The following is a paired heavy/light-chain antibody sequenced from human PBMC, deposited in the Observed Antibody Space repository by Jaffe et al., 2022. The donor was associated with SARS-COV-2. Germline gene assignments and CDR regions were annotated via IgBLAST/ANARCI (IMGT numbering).Heavy chain of an antibody. CDR1: GFTFSDYY. V-gene: IGHV3-11*01. CDR2: ISSSGSTI. Sequence: QVQLVESGGGLVKPGGSLRLSCAASGFTFSDYYMSWIRQAPGKGLEWVSYISSSGSTIYYADSVKGRFTISRDNAKNSLYLQMNSLRAEDTAVYYCAREYGGVVATDYYMDVWGKGTTVTVSS. CDR3: AREYGGVVATDYYMDV. D-gene: IGHD5-12*01. J-gene: IGHJ6*03.
Light chain of an antibody. J-gene: IGLJ2*01. CDR3: SSYTSSSSRV. CDR2: DVS. CDR1: SSDVGGYNY. Sequence: QSALTQPASVSGSPGQSITISCTGTSSDVGGYNYVSWYQQHPGKAPKLMIYDVSNRPSGVSNRFSGSKSGNTASLTISGLQAEDEADYYCSSYTSSSSRVFGGGTKLTVL. V-gene: IGLV2-14*01.